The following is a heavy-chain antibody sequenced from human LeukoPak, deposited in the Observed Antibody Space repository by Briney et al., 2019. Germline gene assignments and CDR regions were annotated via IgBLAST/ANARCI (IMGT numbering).Heavy chain of an antibody. CDR2: ISGSGGST. V-gene: IGHV3-23*01. Sequence: GGSLRLSCAASGFTFSSYAMSWVRQAPGKGLEWVSAISGSGGSTYYADSVKGRFTISRDNSKNTLYLQMNSLRAEDTAVYYCAAGYSSGWYDDWFDPWGQGTLVTVSS. CDR3: AAGYSSGWYDDWFDP. D-gene: IGHD6-19*01. CDR1: GFTFSSYA. J-gene: IGHJ5*02.